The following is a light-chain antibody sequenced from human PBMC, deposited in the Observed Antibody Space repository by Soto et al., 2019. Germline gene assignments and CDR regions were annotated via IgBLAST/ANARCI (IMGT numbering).Light chain of an antibody. CDR2: DDS. Sequence: LTQPPSVSVAPGETARITCGRNNIGSDTVHWYQQKPGQAPVVVVYDDSERPSGTPERISGSNSGDTATLTIRRVEAGDEADYYCLVWDSTGDNYVFGSGTKV. CDR3: LVWDSTGDNYV. J-gene: IGLJ1*01. V-gene: IGLV3-21*02. CDR1: NIGSDT.